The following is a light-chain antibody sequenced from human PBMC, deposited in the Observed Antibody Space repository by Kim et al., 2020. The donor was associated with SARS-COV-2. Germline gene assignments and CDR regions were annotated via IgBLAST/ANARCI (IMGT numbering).Light chain of an antibody. J-gene: IGLJ3*02. CDR3: CSHAGSFTLV. CDR1: TSDVGAYNF. CDR2: DVN. Sequence: GQSVTIPCTATTSDVGAYNFVSCYQQHPGKAPKLMIYDVNKRPSGVPGRFSGSKSGYTASLTISGLQAEDEADYYCCSHAGSFTLVFGGGTQLTVL. V-gene: IGLV2-11*03.